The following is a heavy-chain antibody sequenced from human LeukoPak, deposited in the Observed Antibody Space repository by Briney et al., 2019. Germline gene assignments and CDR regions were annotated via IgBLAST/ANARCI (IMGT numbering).Heavy chain of an antibody. CDR2: IYYSGGT. CDR3: ARRVYYYYYMDV. CDR1: GDSISGYF. Sequence: SETLSLSCIVPGDSISGYFGRWICQPPGEGLEWIGYIYYSGGTNYNPSVKSRVTISVDTSKNQFYLKMSSVTAADTAVYYCARRVYYYYYMDVWGKGTTVTVSS. J-gene: IGHJ6*03. D-gene: IGHD6-6*01. V-gene: IGHV4-59*01.